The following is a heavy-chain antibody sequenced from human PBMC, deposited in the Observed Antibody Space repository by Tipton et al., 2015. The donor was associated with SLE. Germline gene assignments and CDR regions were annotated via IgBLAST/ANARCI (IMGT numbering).Heavy chain of an antibody. V-gene: IGHV4-59*11. CDR2: IYYSGST. CDR1: GGSISSHY. J-gene: IGHJ4*02. CDR3: VRDEYSSGCFDY. D-gene: IGHD6-19*01. Sequence: TLSLTCTVSGGSISSHYWSWIRQPPGKGLEWIGYIYYSGSTYYNPSLKSRVTISVDTSKNHFSLKLNSVTAADTSVYYCVRDEYSSGCFDYWGQGTLVTVSS.